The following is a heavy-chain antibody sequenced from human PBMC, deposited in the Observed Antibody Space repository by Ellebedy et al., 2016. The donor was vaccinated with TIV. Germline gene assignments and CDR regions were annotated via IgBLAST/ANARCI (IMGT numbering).Heavy chain of an antibody. J-gene: IGHJ4*02. CDR1: GGSISSYY. Sequence: MPSETLSLTCTVSGGSISSYYWSWIRQPPGKGLEWIGEINHSGSTNYNPSLKSRVTISVDTSKNQFSLKLSSVTAADTAVYYCARGQGDYWGQGTLVTVSS. V-gene: IGHV4-34*01. CDR3: ARGQGDY. CDR2: INHSGST.